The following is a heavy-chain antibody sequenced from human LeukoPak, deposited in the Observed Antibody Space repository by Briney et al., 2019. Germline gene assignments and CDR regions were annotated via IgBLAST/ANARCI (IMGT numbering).Heavy chain of an antibody. J-gene: IGHJ5*02. D-gene: IGHD3-3*01. CDR1: GGSISSSSYY. CDR2: IYYSGST. CDR3: ARRIADYDFWSGYQTHNWFDP. Sequence: PSETLSLTCTVSGGSISSSSYYWGWIRQPPGKGLEWIGSIYYSGSTYYNPSLKSRVTISVDTSKNQSSLKLSSVTAADTAVYYCARRIADYDFWSGYQTHNWFDPWGQGTLVTVSS. V-gene: IGHV4-39*01.